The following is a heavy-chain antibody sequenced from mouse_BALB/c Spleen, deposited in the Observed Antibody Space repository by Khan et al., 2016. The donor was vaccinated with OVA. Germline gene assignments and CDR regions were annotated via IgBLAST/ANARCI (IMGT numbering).Heavy chain of an antibody. Sequence: QVQLMESGPELKKPGETVKISCKASGYTFTNYGMNWVKQSPGKGLKWMGWINTNTGEPTYVEEFKGRFAFSLDTSASTAHMQINNLKNEDTATXFCARSRWLLPAMDYWGQGTSVTVSS. D-gene: IGHD2-3*01. V-gene: IGHV9-3*02. J-gene: IGHJ4*01. CDR1: GYTFTNYG. CDR2: INTNTGEP. CDR3: ARSRWLLPAMDY.